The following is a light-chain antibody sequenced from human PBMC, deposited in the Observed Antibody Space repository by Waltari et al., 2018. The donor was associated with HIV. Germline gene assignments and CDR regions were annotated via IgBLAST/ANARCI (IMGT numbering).Light chain of an antibody. V-gene: IGLV2-14*01. Sequence: LTQPASVSGSPGQSITISCSGTSSDVGAYNYVPWYRHHPGKAPELMIYEVFNRPSGVSNRFSGSKSDNTASLTISGLQADDEADYYCSSYTSRNTVVFGGGTKVTVL. CDR2: EVF. CDR1: SSDVGAYNY. CDR3: SSYTSRNTVV. J-gene: IGLJ2*01.